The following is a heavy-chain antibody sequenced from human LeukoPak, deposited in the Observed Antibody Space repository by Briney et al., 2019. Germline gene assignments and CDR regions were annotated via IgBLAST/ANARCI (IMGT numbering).Heavy chain of an antibody. V-gene: IGHV3-23*01. CDR1: GFTFSSYA. D-gene: IGHD1-1*01. CDR2: ISGSGGTT. J-gene: IGHJ4*02. Sequence: GGSLRLSCAASGFTFSSYAMSWVRQAPGKGLEWVSAISGSGGTTYYADSVKGRFTISRDNSKNTLYLQMNSLRAEDTAVYYCAKDPNPVQLERINWGQGTLVTVSS. CDR3: AKDPNPVQLERIN.